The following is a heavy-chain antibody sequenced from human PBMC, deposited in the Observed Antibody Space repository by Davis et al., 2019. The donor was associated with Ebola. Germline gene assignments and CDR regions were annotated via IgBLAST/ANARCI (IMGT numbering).Heavy chain of an antibody. J-gene: IGHJ4*02. CDR1: GGSISSYY. V-gene: IGHV4-59*08. CDR2: IYYSGTT. Sequence: GSLRLSCTVSGGSISSYYWSWIRQPPGKGLEWIGYIYYSGTTSYNPSLKSRVSISVDTSKNQVSLKLRSATAADTAMYYCARQSVEMATISHFDYWGQGTLVTVSS. D-gene: IGHD5-24*01. CDR3: ARQSVEMATISHFDY.